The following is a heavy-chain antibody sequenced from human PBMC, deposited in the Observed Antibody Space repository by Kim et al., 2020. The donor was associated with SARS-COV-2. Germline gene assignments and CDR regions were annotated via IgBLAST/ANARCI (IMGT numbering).Heavy chain of an antibody. D-gene: IGHD2-21*01. J-gene: IGHJ4*02. V-gene: IGHV3-23*01. CDR3: LKGGWGWIWAY. CDR2: IDGSDGTT. Sequence: GGSLRLSCTTSGFTFTGHAMSWVRQAPGKGLEWVSSIDGSDGTTYYVDSVKGRFSISRDDSKNTLYLQMSALRADDTAAYYCLKGGWGWIWAYWCQGTLV. CDR1: GFTFTGHA.